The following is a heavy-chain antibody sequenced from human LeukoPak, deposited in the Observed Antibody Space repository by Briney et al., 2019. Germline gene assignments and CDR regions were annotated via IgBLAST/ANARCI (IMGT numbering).Heavy chain of an antibody. V-gene: IGHV3-21*01. CDR1: GFTFSSYS. J-gene: IGHJ4*02. CDR3: ARGLARELYYDILTGYSPEYFDY. Sequence: GGSLRLSCAASGFTFSSYSMNWVRQAPGKGLEWVSSISSSSSYIYYADSVKGRFTISRDSAKNSLYLQMNSLRAEDTAVYCCARGLARELYYDILTGYSPEYFDYWGQGTLVTVSS. D-gene: IGHD3-9*01. CDR2: ISSSSSYI.